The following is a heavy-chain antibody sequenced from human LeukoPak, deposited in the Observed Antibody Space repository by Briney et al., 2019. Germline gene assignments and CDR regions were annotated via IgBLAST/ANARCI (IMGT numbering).Heavy chain of an antibody. CDR3: ASLEIVVMVAVPFESNWSDP. D-gene: IGHD2-15*01. V-gene: IGHV3-30-3*01. CDR2: ISYDGSNK. J-gene: IGHJ5*02. Sequence: GGSLRLSCAASGFTFSSYAMHWVRQAPGKGLEWVAVISYDGSNKYYADSVKGRFTISRDNSKNTLYLQMNSLRAEDTAVYYCASLEIVVMVAVPFESNWSDPWGQGTLVTVSS. CDR1: GFTFSSYA.